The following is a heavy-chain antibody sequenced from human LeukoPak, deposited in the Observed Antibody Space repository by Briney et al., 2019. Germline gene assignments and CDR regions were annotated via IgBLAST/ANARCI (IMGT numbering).Heavy chain of an antibody. CDR1: GFTFSSYS. V-gene: IGHV3-21*01. J-gene: IGHJ4*02. D-gene: IGHD6-6*01. CDR3: AREGDIAALDY. Sequence: GGSLRLSCAASGFTFSSYSMNWVRQAPGKGLEWVSSISSSSSYIYYAGSVKGRFTISRDNAKNSLYLQMNSLRAEDTAVYYCAREGDIAALDYWGQGTLVTVSS. CDR2: ISSSSSYI.